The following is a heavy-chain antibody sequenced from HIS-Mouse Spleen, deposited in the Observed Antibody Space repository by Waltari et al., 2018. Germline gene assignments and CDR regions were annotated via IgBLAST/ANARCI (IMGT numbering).Heavy chain of an antibody. Sequence: EVQLVESGGGLVQPGGSLRLSCAASGFTFSSYWMSWVRQAPGKGLEWVANLKQEGSGKDYVDSVKGRFTISRDNAKNSPYLQMNSLRAEDTAVYYCAREPHYGGNSHFDYWGQGTLVTVSS. CDR2: LKQEGSGK. V-gene: IGHV3-7*01. CDR1: GFTFSSYW. J-gene: IGHJ4*02. D-gene: IGHD4-17*01. CDR3: AREPHYGGNSHFDY.